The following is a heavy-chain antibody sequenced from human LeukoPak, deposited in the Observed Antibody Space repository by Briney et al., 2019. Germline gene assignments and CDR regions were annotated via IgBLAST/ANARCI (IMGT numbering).Heavy chain of an antibody. V-gene: IGHV4-59*08. Sequence: SETLSLTCTVSGGSISSYYWSWIRQPPGKGLEWIGYIYYSGSTNYNPSLKSRVTISVDTSKNQFSLKLSSVTAVDTAVYYCAQCSGGSCYWFDPWGQGTLVTVSS. CDR1: GGSISSYY. D-gene: IGHD2-15*01. CDR2: IYYSGST. J-gene: IGHJ5*02. CDR3: AQCSGGSCYWFDP.